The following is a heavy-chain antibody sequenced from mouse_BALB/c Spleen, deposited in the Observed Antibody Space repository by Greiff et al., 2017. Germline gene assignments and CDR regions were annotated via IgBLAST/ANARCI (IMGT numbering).Heavy chain of an antibody. Sequence: EVQVVESGGGLVKPGGSLKLSCAASGFTFSSYAMSWVRQSPEKRLEWVAEISSGGSYTYYPDTVTGRFTISRDNAKNTLYLEMSSLRSEDTAMYYCARDQGNFSYAMDYWGQGTSVTVSS. CDR2: ISSGGSYT. D-gene: IGHD2-1*01. V-gene: IGHV5-9-4*01. J-gene: IGHJ4*01. CDR1: GFTFSSYA. CDR3: ARDQGNFSYAMDY.